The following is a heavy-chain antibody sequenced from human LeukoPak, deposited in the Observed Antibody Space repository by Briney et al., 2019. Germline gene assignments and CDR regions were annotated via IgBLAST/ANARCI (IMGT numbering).Heavy chain of an antibody. CDR3: ALRSDGGPVDY. CDR1: GGSISSSSYY. J-gene: IGHJ4*02. CDR2: IYYSGCT. Sequence: SETLSLTCTVSGGSISSSSYYWGWIRQPPGKGLEWIGSIYYSGCTYYNPSLKSRVTISVDTSKNQFSLKLSSVTAADTAVYYCALRSDGGPVDYWGQGTLVTVSS. V-gene: IGHV4-39*07. D-gene: IGHD4-23*01.